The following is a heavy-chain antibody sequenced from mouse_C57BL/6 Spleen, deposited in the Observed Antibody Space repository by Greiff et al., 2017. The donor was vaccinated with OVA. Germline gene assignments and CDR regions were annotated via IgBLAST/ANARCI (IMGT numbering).Heavy chain of an antibody. Sequence: QVQLQQPGAELVKPGASVKLSCKASGYTFTSYWMHWVKQRPGQGLEWIGMIHPNSGSTNYNEKFKSKATLTVDKSSSTAYMQLSILTSEYSAVYYCARVYDGYYGFDYWGQGTTLTVSS. CDR1: GYTFTSYW. D-gene: IGHD2-3*01. CDR2: IHPNSGST. V-gene: IGHV1-64*01. J-gene: IGHJ2*01. CDR3: ARVYDGYYGFDY.